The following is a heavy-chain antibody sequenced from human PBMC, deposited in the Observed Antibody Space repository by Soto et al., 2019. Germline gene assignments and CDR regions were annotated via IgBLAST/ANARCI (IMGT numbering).Heavy chain of an antibody. V-gene: IGHV4-59*01. CDR2: IYYSGST. Sequence: QVKLQESGPGLVKPSETLSLTCTVSGGSISSYYWRWIRQPPGKGLEWIGYIYYSGSTNYNPSLKSRVTISVDTSKNQFSLNLSSVTAADTAVYYCARGDGDYRFWFDPWGQGTLVTVSS. D-gene: IGHD4-17*01. CDR1: GGSISSYY. J-gene: IGHJ5*02. CDR3: ARGDGDYRFWFDP.